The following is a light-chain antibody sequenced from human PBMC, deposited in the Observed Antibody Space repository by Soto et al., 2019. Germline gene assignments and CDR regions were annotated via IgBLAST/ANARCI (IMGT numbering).Light chain of an antibody. CDR3: QYCETYT. CDR2: KAS. J-gene: IGKJ4*02. Sequence: DIQMTQSPSTLSESVGDRVTITCRASQSISRWLAWYQQKPGKVPKLLIYKASNLESGVPSRFSGSGFETEFTLTISRLQPEDLATYYWQYCETYTFCEGIKV. CDR1: QSISRW. V-gene: IGKV1-5*03.